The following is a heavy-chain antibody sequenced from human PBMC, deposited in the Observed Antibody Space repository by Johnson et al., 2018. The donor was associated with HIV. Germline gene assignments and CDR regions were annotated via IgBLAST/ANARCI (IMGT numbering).Heavy chain of an antibody. D-gene: IGHD1-7*01. CDR1: GFTFSSYC. J-gene: IGHJ3*02. V-gene: IGHV3-NL1*01. CDR3: ARDTVRGERELPDGCDS. CDR2: IYSSGST. Sequence: QVQLVESGGGVVQPGRSLRLSCAASGFTFSSYCMHLVRQAPGKGLDWVSVIYSSGSTYYTDSVKGRFTTSRDNSKNMVYLQMNSLRAEDTAVYYCARDTVRGERELPDGCDSGGKGTMVTVSS.